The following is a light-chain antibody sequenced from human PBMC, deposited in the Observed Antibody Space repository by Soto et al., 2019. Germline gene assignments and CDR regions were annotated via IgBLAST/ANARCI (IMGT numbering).Light chain of an antibody. CDR3: LQDYNYPYT. Sequence: AIQMTQSPSSLSASVGDRVTITCRASQGIKNDVAWYQQKPGKAPKLLRYAASSLQSGVPPRFSGSGSGTDFTLTISSLQPEDFATDYCLQDYNYPYTFGQGPKLEIK. V-gene: IGKV1-6*01. J-gene: IGKJ2*01. CDR1: QGIKND. CDR2: AAS.